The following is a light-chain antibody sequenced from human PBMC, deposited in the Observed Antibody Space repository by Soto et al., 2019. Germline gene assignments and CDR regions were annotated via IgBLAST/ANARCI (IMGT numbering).Light chain of an antibody. Sequence: EIVLTQSQGTLSLSPGERATLFCRASESVSTAFLAWYHQKPGQAPRLLIYGASYRAAGIPDRFSGSGSGTDFTLTISRLEPEDFGVYYCQQYGTAPRTFGQGTKVEIK. CDR2: GAS. CDR1: ESVSTAF. V-gene: IGKV3-20*01. J-gene: IGKJ1*01. CDR3: QQYGTAPRT.